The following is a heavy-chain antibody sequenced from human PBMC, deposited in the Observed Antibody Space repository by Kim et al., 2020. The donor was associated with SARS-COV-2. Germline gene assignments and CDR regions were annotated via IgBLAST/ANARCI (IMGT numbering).Heavy chain of an antibody. CDR3: AKVAGRGIVGANYFDY. J-gene: IGHJ4*02. V-gene: IGHV3-23*01. CDR2: ISGSGGST. CDR1: GFTFSSHA. D-gene: IGHD1-26*01. Sequence: GGSLRLSCAASGFTFSSHAMSWVRQAPGKGLEWVSAISGSGGSTYYADSVKGRFTISRDNSKNTLYLQMNSLRAEDTAVYYCAKVAGRGIVGANYFDYWGQGTLVTVSS.